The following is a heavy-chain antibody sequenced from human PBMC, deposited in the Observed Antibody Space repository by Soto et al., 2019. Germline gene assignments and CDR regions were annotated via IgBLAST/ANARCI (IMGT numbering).Heavy chain of an antibody. CDR1: GFSFSKYG. V-gene: IGHV3-30*18. Sequence: QVQLVESGGGVVQPGRSLRLSCAGSGFSFSKYGMHWVRQAPGKGLESVAVISYDGNNKYNADSVKGRFTISRDNSKNTLYLPMISLCAEDTAVYYCAKDTRETLAAAGTGVDYWGQGTLVTVSS. D-gene: IGHD6-13*01. CDR2: ISYDGNNK. CDR3: AKDTRETLAAAGTGVDY. J-gene: IGHJ4*02.